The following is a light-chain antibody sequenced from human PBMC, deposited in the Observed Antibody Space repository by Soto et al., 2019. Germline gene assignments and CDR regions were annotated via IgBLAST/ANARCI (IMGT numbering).Light chain of an antibody. CDR3: QQYFSYPWT. J-gene: IGKJ1*01. CDR1: QSINNW. V-gene: IGKV1-5*03. CDR2: QAS. Sequence: DIQMTQSPSTLSASVGDRVTITCRATQSINNWLAWYHQRPGKAPKLLVYQASTLENGVPSRFGGSGSGTEFTLTISGLQPDDFATYYCQQYFSYPWTFGQGTKVEI.